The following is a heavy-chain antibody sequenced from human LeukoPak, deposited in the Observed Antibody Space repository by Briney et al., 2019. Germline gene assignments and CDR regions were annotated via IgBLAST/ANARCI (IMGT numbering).Heavy chain of an antibody. CDR3: TTDRQMSAFYYDSSGYYYPPYAFDI. V-gene: IGHV3-15*01. J-gene: IGHJ3*02. CDR2: IKSKTNGGTT. D-gene: IGHD3-22*01. Sequence: ASLRLSCAASGFTFTNAWMSWVRQAPGKGLEWVGRIKSKTNGGTTDYVAPVKGRFTISRDDSKNTLYLQMNSLKTEDTAVYYCTTDRQMSAFYYDSSGYYYPPYAFDIWGQGTMVTVSS. CDR1: GFTFTNAW.